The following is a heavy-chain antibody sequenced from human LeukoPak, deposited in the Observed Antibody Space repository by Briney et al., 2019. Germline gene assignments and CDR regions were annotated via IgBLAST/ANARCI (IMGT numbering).Heavy chain of an antibody. D-gene: IGHD3-22*01. CDR2: ISSSSSYI. V-gene: IGHV3-21*04. J-gene: IGHJ4*02. CDR3: ARDPYYYDSSFDY. CDR1: GFTFSSYS. Sequence: PGGSLRLSCAASGFTFSSYSMNWVRQAPGKGLEWVSSISSSSSYIYYADSVKGRFTISRDNAKNSLYLQMNSLGAEDTAVYYCARDPYYYDSSFDYWGQGTLVTVSS.